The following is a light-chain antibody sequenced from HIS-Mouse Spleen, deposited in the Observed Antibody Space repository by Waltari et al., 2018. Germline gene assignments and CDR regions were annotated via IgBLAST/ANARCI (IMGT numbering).Light chain of an antibody. CDR2: GNS. CDR1: SSNIGAGYD. J-gene: IGLJ3*02. V-gene: IGLV1-40*01. CDR3: QSYDSSLSGWV. Sequence: QSVLTQPPSVSGAAGQRVTISCTGISSNIGAGYDVHWYQQLPGTAPKLLIYGNSNRPSGVPDRFSGSKSGTSASLAITGLQAEDEADYYCQSYDSSLSGWVFGGGTKLTVL.